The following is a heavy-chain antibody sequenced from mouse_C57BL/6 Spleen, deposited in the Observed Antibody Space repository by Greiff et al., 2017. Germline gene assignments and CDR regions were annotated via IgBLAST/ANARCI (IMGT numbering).Heavy chain of an antibody. CDR2: IRNKANGYTK. Sequence: EVMLVESGGGLVQPGGSLSLSCAASGFTFTDYYMSWVRQPPGKALEWLGFIRNKANGYTKEYSASVKGRFTISRDNSQSILYLQMNALRAEDSATYYCARYHMGGHDYAMDYWGQGTSVTVSS. V-gene: IGHV7-3*01. CDR1: GFTFTDYY. J-gene: IGHJ4*01. D-gene: IGHD1-1*02. CDR3: ARYHMGGHDYAMDY.